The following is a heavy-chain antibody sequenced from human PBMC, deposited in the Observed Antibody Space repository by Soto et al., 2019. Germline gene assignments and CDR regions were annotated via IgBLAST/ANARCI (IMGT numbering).Heavy chain of an antibody. D-gene: IGHD6-19*01. Sequence: QVQLVQSGPELKKPGATVKVSCKASGYTFTSYGISWVRQAPGQGLEWMGGSSTYNGNTNYAQKSKGRVTMTTDTSTSTAYMELRSLRSDETAVYYCARFFPPSVAGSSNYYGMDVWGQGTTVTVSS. CDR3: ARFFPPSVAGSSNYYGMDV. CDR1: GYTFTSYG. V-gene: IGHV1-18*01. J-gene: IGHJ6*02. CDR2: SSTYNGNT.